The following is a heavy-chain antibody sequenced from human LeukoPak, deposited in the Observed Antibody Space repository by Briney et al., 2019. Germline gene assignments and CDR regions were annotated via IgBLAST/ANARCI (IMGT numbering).Heavy chain of an antibody. CDR1: GGSISGYY. V-gene: IGHV4-4*07. Sequence: SETLSLTCTVSGGSISGYYWSWIRHPAGKGLEWIGRIYTSGSTNYNPSLKSRVTMSVDTSKNQFSLKLSSVTAADTAVYYCARVESGYSFRHYYYYMDVWGKGTTVTVSS. CDR3: ARVESGYSFRHYYYYMDV. D-gene: IGHD3-3*01. CDR2: IYTSGST. J-gene: IGHJ6*03.